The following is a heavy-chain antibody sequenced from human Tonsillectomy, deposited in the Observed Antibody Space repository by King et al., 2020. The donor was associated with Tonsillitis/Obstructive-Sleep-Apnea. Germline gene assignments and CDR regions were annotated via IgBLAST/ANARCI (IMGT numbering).Heavy chain of an antibody. CDR3: ATDIGYCGGDCYSG. J-gene: IGHJ4*02. V-gene: IGHV3-66*01. CDR1: GFTVSSKS. D-gene: IGHD2-21*01. Sequence: EVQLVESGGGLVQPGGSRRLSCAASGFTVSSKSMSWVRQGPGMGLEWVSITYAGGSTYYGDSVQRRFIVSRDDSRNTVFLQMNSLRAEDTAVYYCATDIGYCGGDCYSGWGQGTLVTVSS. CDR2: TYAGGST.